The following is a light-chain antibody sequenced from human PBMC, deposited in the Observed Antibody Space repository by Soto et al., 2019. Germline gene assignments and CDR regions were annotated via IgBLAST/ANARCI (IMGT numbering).Light chain of an antibody. CDR1: SSDVRGYNY. Sequence: QSALTQPASVSGSPGQSITISCTGTSSDVRGYNYVSWYQQHPGKAPKLMIYEVSKRPSGVPDRFSGSKSGNTASLTVSGLQAEDEADYYCNSYALSNNWVFGGGTKLTVL. CDR3: NSYALSNNWV. J-gene: IGLJ3*02. V-gene: IGLV2-8*01. CDR2: EVS.